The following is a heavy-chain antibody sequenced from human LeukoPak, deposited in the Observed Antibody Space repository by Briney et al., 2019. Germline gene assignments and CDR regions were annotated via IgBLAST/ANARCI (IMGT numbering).Heavy chain of an antibody. CDR1: GFTFSNYW. J-gene: IGHJ4*02. D-gene: IGHD3-10*01. Sequence: GGSLRLSCRASGFTFSNYWMTWVRQAPGKGLEWVANLKEDGGEENFVNSVKGRFTISRDNAKNSLYLQMNSLRAEDTAVYYCAGSYYFGSETYYNEDYWGQGTLVTVSS. V-gene: IGHV3-7*01. CDR3: AGSYYFGSETYYNEDY. CDR2: LKEDGGEE.